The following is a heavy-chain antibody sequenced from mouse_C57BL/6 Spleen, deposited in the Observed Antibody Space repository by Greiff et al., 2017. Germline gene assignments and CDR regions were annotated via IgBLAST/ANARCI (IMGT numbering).Heavy chain of an antibody. CDR1: GYTFTSYW. J-gene: IGHJ4*01. Sequence: VQLQQPGAELVKPGASVKMSCKASGYTFTSYWITWVKQRPGQGLEWIGDIYPGSGSTNYNEKFKSKATLTVDTSSSTAYMQLSSLTSEDSAVYYCARSCVDYVYPSRALDYWGQGASVTVSS. CDR3: ARSCVDYVYPSRALDY. V-gene: IGHV1-55*01. CDR2: IYPGSGST. D-gene: IGHD2-2*01.